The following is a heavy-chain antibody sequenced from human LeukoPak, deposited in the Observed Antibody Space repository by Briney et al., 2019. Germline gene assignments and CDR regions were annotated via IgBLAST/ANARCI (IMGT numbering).Heavy chain of an antibody. CDR2: ISTDGGGT. CDR1: GFTFSTYA. CDR3: ARYRDTTYDY. J-gene: IGHJ4*02. V-gene: IGHV3-64*01. D-gene: IGHD1-1*01. Sequence: GGSLRLSCAASGFTFSTYAMHWVRQAPGKGLEYVSAISTDGGGTYYANSAKGRFTISRDNSKNSLYLQMGSLRTEDMAVYYCARYRDTTYDYWGQGTLVTVSS.